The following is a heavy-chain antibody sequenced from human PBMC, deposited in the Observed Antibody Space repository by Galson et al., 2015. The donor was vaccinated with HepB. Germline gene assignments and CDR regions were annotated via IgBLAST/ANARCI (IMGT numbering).Heavy chain of an antibody. CDR3: ARVSGYSSSGLDP. J-gene: IGHJ5*02. Sequence: ETLSLTCTVSGGSISSNFWTWIRQPPGGGLEWIGYIYYSGSTNYNPSLKSRVTISIDTSRNQFSLRLNSVTTADTAVYYCARVSGYSSSGLDPWGQGILVTVSS. CDR2: IYYSGST. CDR1: GGSISSNF. D-gene: IGHD6-6*01. V-gene: IGHV4-59*01.